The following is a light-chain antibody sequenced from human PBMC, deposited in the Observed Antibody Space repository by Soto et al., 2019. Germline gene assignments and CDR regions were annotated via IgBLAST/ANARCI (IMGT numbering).Light chain of an antibody. CDR1: QIISSW. CDR2: DAS. Sequence: DIQMTQSPSTLSASVGDRVTITCRASQIISSWLAWYQQKPGKAPKLLIYDASSLESGVPSRFSGSGSGTEFTLTINSLQPDDFATYYCQQYNSYSPWTFGQGTKVDIK. CDR3: QQYNSYSPWT. V-gene: IGKV1-5*01. J-gene: IGKJ1*01.